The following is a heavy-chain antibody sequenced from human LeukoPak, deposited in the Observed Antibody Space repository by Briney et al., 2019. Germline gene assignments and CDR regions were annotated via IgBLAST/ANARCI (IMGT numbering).Heavy chain of an antibody. J-gene: IGHJ3*02. CDR2: ISGSGSST. V-gene: IGHV3-23*01. CDR1: GFTFSTYG. Sequence: GGSLRLSCVASGFTFSTYGMNWVRQAPGKGLEWLSIISGSGSSTFYADSVKGRFIISRDNSKNTLYLQMNSLRAEDTAVYYCARGGSYLSAFDIWGQGTMVTVSS. D-gene: IGHD1-26*01. CDR3: ARGGSYLSAFDI.